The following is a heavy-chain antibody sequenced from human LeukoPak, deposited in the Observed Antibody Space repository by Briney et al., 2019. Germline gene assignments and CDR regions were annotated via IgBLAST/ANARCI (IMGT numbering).Heavy chain of an antibody. CDR1: GGSISSGSYY. V-gene: IGHV4-61*02. CDR2: IYTSGST. J-gene: IGHJ6*03. Sequence: SETLSLTCTVSGGSISSGSYYWSWIRQPAGKGLEWIGRIYTSGSTNYNPSLKSRVTISVDTSKNQFSLKLSSVTAADTAVYYCARGPYYYYYYYMDVWGKGTTVTVSS. CDR3: ARGPYYYYYYYMDV.